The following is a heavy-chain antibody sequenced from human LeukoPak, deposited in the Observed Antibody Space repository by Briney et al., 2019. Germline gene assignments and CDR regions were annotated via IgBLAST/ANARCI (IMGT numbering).Heavy chain of an antibody. CDR2: VYYTGIT. J-gene: IGHJ6*03. Sequence: SETLSLTCTVSGYSVSNSYYWGWIRQSPGKGLEWIGNVYYTGITYYNPSLKSRVTISVDTSKNQFSLNRISVTAADTAYYMDVWGKRTAVTGSS. V-gene: IGHV4-38-2*02. CDR3: V. CDR1: GYSVSNSYY.